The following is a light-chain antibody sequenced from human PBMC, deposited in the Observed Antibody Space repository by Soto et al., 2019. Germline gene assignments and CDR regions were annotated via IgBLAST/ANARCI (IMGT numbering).Light chain of an antibody. Sequence: ERLMMQSPATLSVSPGERATLSCRATESVSTNVAWYQQKPGQAPKLLIYGASTRAPGLPARFSGSGSGTEFTLTISSLQSEDSAIYYCHQFHAWPLSFDGGTKVEIK. CDR3: HQFHAWPLS. J-gene: IGKJ4*01. CDR1: ESVSTN. CDR2: GAS. V-gene: IGKV3-15*01.